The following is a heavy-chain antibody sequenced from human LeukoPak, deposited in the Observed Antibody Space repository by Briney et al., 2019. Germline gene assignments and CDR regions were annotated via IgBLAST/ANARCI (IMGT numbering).Heavy chain of an antibody. J-gene: IGHJ4*02. V-gene: IGHV3-21*01. CDR3: ARDPGYYDSSGYLDY. CDR1: GFTFSSYS. D-gene: IGHD3-22*01. CDR2: ISSSSSYI. Sequence: KTGGSLRLSCAASGFTFSSYSMNWVRQAPGKGLEWVSSISSSSSYIYYADSVKGRFTISRDNAKNSLYLQMNSLRAEDTAVYYCARDPGYYDSSGYLDYWGQGTLVTVSS.